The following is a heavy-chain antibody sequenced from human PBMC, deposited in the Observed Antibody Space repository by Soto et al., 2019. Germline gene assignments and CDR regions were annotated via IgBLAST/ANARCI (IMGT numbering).Heavy chain of an antibody. V-gene: IGHV1-18*04. D-gene: IGHD3-22*01. J-gene: IGHJ4*02. CDR3: ARTYDSSGYGDPIDY. CDR2: ISAYNGNT. Sequence: ASVKVSCKASGYTFTSYGISWVRQAPGQGLEWMGWISAYNGNTNYAQKLQGRVTMTTDTSTSTAYMELRSLRSDDTAVYYCARTYDSSGYGDPIDYWGQGTLVTVSS. CDR1: GYTFTSYG.